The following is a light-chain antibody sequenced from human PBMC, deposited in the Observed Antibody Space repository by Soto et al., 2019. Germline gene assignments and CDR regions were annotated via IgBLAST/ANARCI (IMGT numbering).Light chain of an antibody. J-gene: IGKJ1*01. Sequence: DIQMTQSPSSLSASVGDRVTITCRASQSISSYLNWYQQKPGKAPKLLIYAASSLQSGVPSRFSGSGSGTDFTLTISSLQSEDFATYYCQKYNGAPVTFGQGTKVDIK. CDR3: QKYNGAPVT. V-gene: IGKV1-39*01. CDR2: AAS. CDR1: QSISSY.